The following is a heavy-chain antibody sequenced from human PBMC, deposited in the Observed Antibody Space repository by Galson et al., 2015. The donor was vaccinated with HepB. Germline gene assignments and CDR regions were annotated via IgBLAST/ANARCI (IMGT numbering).Heavy chain of an antibody. CDR3: ARKRGSGSYYSNYGMDV. J-gene: IGHJ6*02. D-gene: IGHD1-26*01. CDR2: ISYDGSNK. V-gene: IGHV3-30-3*01. CDR1: GFTFSSYA. Sequence: SLRLSCAASGFTFSSYAMHWVRQAPGKGLEWVAVISYDGSNKYYADSVKGRFTISRDNSKNTLYLQMNSLRAEDTAVYYCARKRGSGSYYSNYGMDVWGQGTTVTVSS.